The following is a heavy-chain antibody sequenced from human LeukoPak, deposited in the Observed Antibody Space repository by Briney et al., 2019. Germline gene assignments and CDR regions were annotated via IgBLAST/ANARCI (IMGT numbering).Heavy chain of an antibody. J-gene: IGHJ4*02. D-gene: IGHD4-17*01. CDR1: GFSLSTSAVG. V-gene: IGHV2-5*02. CDR3: AHYCGENEGYFDY. CDR2: IYCGYGR. Sequence: SGPTLVKPTQTVTLTCTFSGFSLSTSAVGVGWIRQPPGKALEWPALIYCGYGRPKSPALKSRLTITKDTSKDQVALTMTNMDPVDTATYYCAHYCGENEGYFDYWGQGTLVTVSS.